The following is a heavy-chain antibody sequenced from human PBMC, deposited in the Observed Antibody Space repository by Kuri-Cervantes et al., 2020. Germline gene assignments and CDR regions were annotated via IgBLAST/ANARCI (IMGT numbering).Heavy chain of an antibody. J-gene: IGHJ2*01. V-gene: IGHV3-23*01. D-gene: IGHD3-9*01. CDR1: GFTFSSYS. CDR3: ARRALTSDWFYYFDV. CDR2: IGIRDSGIGGYT. Sequence: GGSLRLSCAASGFTFSSYSMNWVRQAPGKGLEWVSSIGIRDSGIGGYTYYEHSVKGRFTISRDNSKNTLYLQMDNLRAEDTALYYCARRALTSDWFYYFDVWGRGTLVTVSS.